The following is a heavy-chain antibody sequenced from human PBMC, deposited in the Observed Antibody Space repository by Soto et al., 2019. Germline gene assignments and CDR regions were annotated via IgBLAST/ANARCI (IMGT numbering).Heavy chain of an antibody. D-gene: IGHD3-10*01. CDR2: IIPILGIA. J-gene: IGHJ6*02. CDR3: ASLMSSGYYYGMDV. CDR1: GGTFSSYT. Sequence: QVQLVQSGAEVKKPGSSVKVSCKASGGTFSSYTISWVRQAPGQGLAWMGRIIPILGIANYAQKFQGRVAITADKTTSTAYMERSSLRSGDTAVYYCASLMSSGYYYGMDVWGQGTTVTVSS. V-gene: IGHV1-69*02.